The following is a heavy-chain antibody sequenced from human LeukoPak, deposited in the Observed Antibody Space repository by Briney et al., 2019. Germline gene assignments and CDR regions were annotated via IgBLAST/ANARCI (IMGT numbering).Heavy chain of an antibody. CDR3: ARAFTRYSSFSGVSY. V-gene: IGHV1-46*01. J-gene: IGHJ4*02. Sequence: ASVKVSCTASGYTFTSYYMHWVRQAPGQGLEWMGIINPSGGSTSYAQKFQGRVTMTRDTSTSTVYMELSSLRSEDTAVYYCARAFTRYSSFSGVSYWGQGTLVTVSS. CDR1: GYTFTSYY. CDR2: INPSGGST. D-gene: IGHD6-19*01.